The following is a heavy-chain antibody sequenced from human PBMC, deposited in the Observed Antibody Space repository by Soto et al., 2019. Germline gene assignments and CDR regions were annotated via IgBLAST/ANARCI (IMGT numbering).Heavy chain of an antibody. CDR3: ARIYCTATTCDSWFDP. Sequence: GESLKISCTGFGYTFTTFWISWVRQMPGKGLEWMGRIDPGDTYATYSPAFQGHVTISADKATSTAYLQWSSLKASDTAMYFCARIYCTATTCDSWFDPWGQGTLVTVSS. CDR1: GYTFTTFW. D-gene: IGHD2-2*01. CDR2: IDPGDTYA. J-gene: IGHJ5*02. V-gene: IGHV5-10-1*01.